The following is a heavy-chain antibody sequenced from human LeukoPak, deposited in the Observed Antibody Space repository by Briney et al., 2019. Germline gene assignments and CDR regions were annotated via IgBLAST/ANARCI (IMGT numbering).Heavy chain of an antibody. D-gene: IGHD3-10*01. CDR1: GYSYLRYL. CDR2: IIPSDGST. Sequence: AAVLVSCHVSGYSYLRYLIHWVRRAAGQGLEWMGIIIPSDGSTSYAQRFQGRVTMTRDTSTSAVYMELSSLRSEDTAVYYCARGKVVNMVRGVIITYFDYWGQGTLVTVSS. J-gene: IGHJ4*02. CDR3: ARGKVVNMVRGVIITYFDY. V-gene: IGHV1-46*01.